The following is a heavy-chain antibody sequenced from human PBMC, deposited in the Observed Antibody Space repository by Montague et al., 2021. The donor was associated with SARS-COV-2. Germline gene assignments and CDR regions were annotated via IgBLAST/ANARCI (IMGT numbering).Heavy chain of an antibody. CDR1: GDSVASHTPA. V-gene: IGHV6-1*01. Sequence: CAISGDSVASHTPAWNWNRQYPSTDLELVGRTHHRSKRYYDYAVSVKSRMTISPDTSKNQFSLQLSSVTPGDRAVYYCARDPRYSLSWSFDYWGQGTLVTVSS. D-gene: IGHD6-13*01. J-gene: IGHJ4*02. CDR3: ARDPRYSLSWSFDY. CDR2: THHRSKRYY.